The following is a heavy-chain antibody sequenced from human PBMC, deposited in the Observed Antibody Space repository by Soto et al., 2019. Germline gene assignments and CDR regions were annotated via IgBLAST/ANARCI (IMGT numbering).Heavy chain of an antibody. V-gene: IGHV1-8*01. CDR3: CTSQVVRDPYFAC. J-gene: IGHJ4*02. D-gene: IGHD6-13*01. CDR1: GYTFTSYD. Sequence: QVQLVQSGAEVKKPGASVKVSCKASGYTFTSYDINWVRQATGQGLEWMGWMNPNSGNTGYAQKFQGRVTMTRNTSVITAYMELRSLRSEDTAVYSCCTSQVVRDPYFACWGQGTLVTVSS. CDR2: MNPNSGNT.